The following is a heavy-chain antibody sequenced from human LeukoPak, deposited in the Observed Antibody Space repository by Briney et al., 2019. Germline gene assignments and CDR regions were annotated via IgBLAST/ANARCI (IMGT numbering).Heavy chain of an antibody. D-gene: IGHD6-25*01. CDR1: GDSISRSTYY. Sequence: SETLSLTCTVSGDSISRSTYYWAWTRQPPGKGLEWIGSVYYGRSPYFNPSLESRATISVDTSKNHFSLKMSSVTAADTAVYYCARSSGTGTFSYWGQGTLVTVSS. V-gene: IGHV4-39*02. CDR2: VYYGRSP. CDR3: ARSSGTGTFSY. J-gene: IGHJ4*02.